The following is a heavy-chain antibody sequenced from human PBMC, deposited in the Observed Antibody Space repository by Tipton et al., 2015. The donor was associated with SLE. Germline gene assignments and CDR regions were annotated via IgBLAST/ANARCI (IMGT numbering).Heavy chain of an antibody. D-gene: IGHD2-2*01. CDR2: INHSGST. Sequence: TLSLTCAVYGGSFSGYYWSWIRQPPGKGLEWIGEINHSGSTNYNPSLKSRVTISEDTSKNQVSLRLTSVTAADTAVYYCARVLNQLALDDDHYYMDVWGKGTTVTVSS. V-gene: IGHV4-34*01. CDR3: ARVLNQLALDDDHYYMDV. CDR1: GGSFSGYY. J-gene: IGHJ6*03.